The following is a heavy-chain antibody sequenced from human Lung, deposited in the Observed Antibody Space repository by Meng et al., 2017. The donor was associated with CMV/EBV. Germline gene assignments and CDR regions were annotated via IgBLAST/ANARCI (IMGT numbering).Heavy chain of an antibody. CDR3: ARDLNGDLNY. CDR1: GFTFSSYW. Sequence: GESXKISCAASGFTFSSYWMAWVRRAPGKGLEWVANIKYDGSEKYYVDSVKGRFSISRDNGKNSLYLQMNSLRVEDTALYYCARDLNGDLNYWGQGTLVTVSS. V-gene: IGHV3-7*01. D-gene: IGHD4-17*01. CDR2: IKYDGSEK. J-gene: IGHJ4*02.